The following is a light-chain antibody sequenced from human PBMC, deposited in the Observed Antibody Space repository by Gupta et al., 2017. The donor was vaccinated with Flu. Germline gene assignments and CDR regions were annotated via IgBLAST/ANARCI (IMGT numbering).Light chain of an antibody. Sequence: NCKSSQRVLYSANNKNYLAWYQQKPGQPPKLLIYWASTRESGVPDRFSGSGSGTDFTLTISSLQAEDVAVYYCQQYYTTPQTFGQGTKVEIK. CDR2: WAS. CDR3: QQYYTTPQT. V-gene: IGKV4-1*01. CDR1: QRVLYSANNKNY. J-gene: IGKJ1*01.